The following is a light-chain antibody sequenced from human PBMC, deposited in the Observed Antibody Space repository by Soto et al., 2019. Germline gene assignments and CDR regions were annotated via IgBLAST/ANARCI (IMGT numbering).Light chain of an antibody. CDR3: LQFNTXPWT. CDR1: QNIGSW. CDR2: NVS. Sequence: DIQMTQSPSTLSASVGDIVNMTCRAIQNIGSWLACYQQQPGKGPKFLINNVSNLESGVPSRISGSGSGTEFTLTISSLQPDDFATYHSLQFNTXPWTSGQGTTV. V-gene: IGKV1-5*03. J-gene: IGKJ1*01.